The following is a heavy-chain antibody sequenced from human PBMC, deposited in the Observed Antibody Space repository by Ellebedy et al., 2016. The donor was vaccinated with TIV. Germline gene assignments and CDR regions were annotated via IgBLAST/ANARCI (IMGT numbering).Heavy chain of an antibody. J-gene: IGHJ5*01. Sequence: PGGSLRLSCSASGFNFNNYAMAWIRQAPGEGLEWVSAISGNGGGTYYADSVKGRFTISRDDSKRTLYLQMNSLRVGDTAVYYCAKDRFDSGWYDSWGRGTLVAVSS. D-gene: IGHD3-9*01. CDR3: AKDRFDSGWYDS. CDR2: ISGNGGGT. V-gene: IGHV3-23*01. CDR1: GFNFNNYA.